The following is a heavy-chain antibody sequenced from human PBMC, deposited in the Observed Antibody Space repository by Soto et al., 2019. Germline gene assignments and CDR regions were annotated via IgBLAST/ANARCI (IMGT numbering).Heavy chain of an antibody. J-gene: IGHJ5*02. CDR1: GGSISSSSYY. Sequence: SETLSLTCTVSGGSISSSSYYSGWIRQPPGKGLEWIGSIYYSGSTNYNPSLKSRVTISIDTSKNQFSLKVTSVTAADTAVYYCARGRWSALWGQGTLVTSPQ. CDR3: ARGRWSAL. V-gene: IGHV4-39*07. CDR2: IYYSGST.